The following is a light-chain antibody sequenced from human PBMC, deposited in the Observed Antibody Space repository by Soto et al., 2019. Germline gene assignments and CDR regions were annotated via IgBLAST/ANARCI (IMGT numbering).Light chain of an antibody. CDR1: QSVSSY. V-gene: IGKV3-11*01. J-gene: IGKJ5*01. CDR2: DAS. CDR3: QQRSNWPIT. Sequence: PATLSLSPVEIATLSCRASQSVSSYLAWYQQKPGQAPRLLIYDASNRATGIPARFSGSGSGTDFTLTISRLEPADFAVYYCQQRSNWPITFGQGTRLEIK.